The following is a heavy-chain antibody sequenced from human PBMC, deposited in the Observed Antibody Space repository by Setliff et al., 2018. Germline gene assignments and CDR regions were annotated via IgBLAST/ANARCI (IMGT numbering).Heavy chain of an antibody. D-gene: IGHD6-13*01. J-gene: IGHJ6*02. CDR3: ARGAGYSSRWYIYYYGMDV. V-gene: IGHV4-39*07. CDR2: IYYSGST. Sequence: SETLSLTCTVSGGSISSSLYYWGWIRQPPGKGLEWIGSIYYSGSTNYNPSLKSRVTISVDTSKNQFSLKLSSVAAADTAVYYCARGAGYSSRWYIYYYGMDVWGQGTTVTVSS. CDR1: GGSISSSLYY.